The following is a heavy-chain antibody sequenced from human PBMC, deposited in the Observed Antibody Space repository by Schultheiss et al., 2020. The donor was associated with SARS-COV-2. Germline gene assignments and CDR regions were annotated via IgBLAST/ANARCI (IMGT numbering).Heavy chain of an antibody. D-gene: IGHD5-24*01. J-gene: IGHJ6*02. CDR2: IYYSGST. CDR3: ARRQFYYYGMDV. CDR1: GASFSSYY. Sequence: SETLSLTCAVYGASFSSYYWSWVRQPPGKGLEWIGYIYYSGSTYYNPSLKSRVTISVDTSKNQFSLKLSSVTAADTAVYYCARRQFYYYGMDVWGQGTTVTVSS. V-gene: IGHV4-59*08.